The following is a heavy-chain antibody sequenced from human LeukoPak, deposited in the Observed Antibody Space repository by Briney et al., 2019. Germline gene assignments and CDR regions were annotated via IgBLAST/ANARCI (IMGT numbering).Heavy chain of an antibody. CDR2: ISHDGNSK. CDR1: GFTLSTCG. V-gene: IGHV3-30*18. Sequence: GGSLGLSCAASGFTLSTCGMHWVRQAPGKGLEWVAMISHDGNSKQYADFAKGRFTISRDNSKNTLYLEMNSLRTEDTAVYHCAKDLYDNDWYNYFDPWGQGALVTVSS. D-gene: IGHD5-24*01. J-gene: IGHJ5*02. CDR3: AKDLYDNDWYNYFDP.